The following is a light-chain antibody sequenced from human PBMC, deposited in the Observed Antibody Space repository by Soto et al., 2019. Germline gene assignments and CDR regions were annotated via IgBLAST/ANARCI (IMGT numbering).Light chain of an antibody. J-gene: IGKJ3*01. CDR1: QAIGNY. V-gene: IGKV1-27*01. CDR2: AAS. Sequence: DIPVTQFPSSLSASVGDRVTITCRASQAIGNYLAWYQQKPGKVPKLLIYAASTLQSGVPSRFSGSRSGTDFTLTVSSLQPEDVATYYCQKYNGVPLTFGPGTKWKSN. CDR3: QKYNGVPLT.